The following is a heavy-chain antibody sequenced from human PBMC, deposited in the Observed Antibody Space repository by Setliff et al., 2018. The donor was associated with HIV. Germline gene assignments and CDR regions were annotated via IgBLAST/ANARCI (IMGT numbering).Heavy chain of an antibody. CDR1: GGSFIGYY. D-gene: IGHD1-26*01. CDR3: AGGPGTTSIDY. V-gene: IGHV4-34*01. Sequence: PSETLSLTCAVYGGSFIGYYWSWIRQPPGKGLEWIGEINHSGSTNYNMSLWSRVTISLDASRNQFSLELISVTAADTAVYYCAGGPGTTSIDYWAQGTLVTVSS. J-gene: IGHJ4*02. CDR2: INHSGST.